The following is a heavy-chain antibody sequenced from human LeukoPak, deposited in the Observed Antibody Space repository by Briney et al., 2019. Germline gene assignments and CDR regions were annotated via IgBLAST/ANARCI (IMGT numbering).Heavy chain of an antibody. V-gene: IGHV1-69*06. Sequence: ASVKVSCKASGGTFSSYAISCVRQAPGQGLEWMGGIIPIFGTANYAQKFQGRVTITADKSTSTAYMELSSLRSEDTAVYYCAREIDYGDYGGDYWGQGTLVTVSS. D-gene: IGHD4-17*01. CDR1: GGTFSSYA. CDR2: IIPIFGTA. CDR3: AREIDYGDYGGDY. J-gene: IGHJ4*02.